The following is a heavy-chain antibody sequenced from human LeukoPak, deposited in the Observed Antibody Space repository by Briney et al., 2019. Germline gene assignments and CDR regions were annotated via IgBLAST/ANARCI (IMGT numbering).Heavy chain of an antibody. CDR1: GFTFSSYG. CDR3: AKDHRAYCGGDCVDFDY. J-gene: IGHJ4*02. CDR2: IRYDGSNK. D-gene: IGHD2-21*02. V-gene: IGHV3-30*02. Sequence: GGSLRLSCAASGFTFSSYGMHWVRQAPGKGLEWVAFIRYDGSNKYYADSVKGRFTISRDNSKNTLYLQMNSRRAEDTAVYYCAKDHRAYCGGDCVDFDYCGQGTLVTVSS.